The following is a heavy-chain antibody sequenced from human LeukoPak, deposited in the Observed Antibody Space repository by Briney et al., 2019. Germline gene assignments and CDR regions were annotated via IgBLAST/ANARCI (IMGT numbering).Heavy chain of an antibody. D-gene: IGHD2-15*01. V-gene: IGHV4-31*03. J-gene: IGHJ4*02. CDR1: GGSINSGAYY. CDR2: IFYSGST. Sequence: TLSLTCTVSGGSINSGAYYWSWIRQHPGKGLEWIGNIFYSGSTSYNPSLKSRVTISVDTSENQLSLKLNSVTAADTAVYYCARGVVVVVADTFDYWGQGTLVTVSS. CDR3: ARGVVVVVADTFDY.